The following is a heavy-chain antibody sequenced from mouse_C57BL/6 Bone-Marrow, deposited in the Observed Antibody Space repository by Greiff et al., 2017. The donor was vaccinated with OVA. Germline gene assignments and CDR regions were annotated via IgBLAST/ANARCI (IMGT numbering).Heavy chain of an antibody. CDR1: GFTFSDYY. V-gene: IGHV5-16*01. CDR3: ARDHVVLGPFAY. D-gene: IGHD1-1*01. J-gene: IGHJ3*01. CDR2: INYDGSST. Sequence: EVQLMESAGGLVQPGRSMKLSCTASGFTFSDYYMAWVRQAPEKGLEWVANINYDGSSTYYLDALKSRFIISRDNAKNILYLQMSSLKSEDTATYYCARDHVVLGPFAYWGQGTLVTVSA.